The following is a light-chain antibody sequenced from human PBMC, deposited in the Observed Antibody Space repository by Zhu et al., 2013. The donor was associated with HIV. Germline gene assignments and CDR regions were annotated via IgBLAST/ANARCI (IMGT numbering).Light chain of an antibody. Sequence: EVVMTQSPATLSVSPGERATLSCRASQSVSSNLAWYQQKPGQAPRLLIYGASTRATNIPARFSGAGSGTDFTPTISSLQSEDVAIYYCQHYDSGPPYTFGQGTKLEI. V-gene: IGKV3-15*01. CDR2: GAS. CDR1: QSVSSN. CDR3: QHYDSGPPYT. J-gene: IGKJ2*01.